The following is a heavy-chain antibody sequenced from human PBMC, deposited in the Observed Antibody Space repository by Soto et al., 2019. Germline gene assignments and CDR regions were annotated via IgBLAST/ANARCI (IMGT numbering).Heavy chain of an antibody. D-gene: IGHD2-15*01. CDR1: GVSISSSSYY. J-gene: IGHJ6*02. Sequence: SETLSLTCTVSGVSISSSSYYWGWIRQPPGKGLEWIGSIYYSGSTYYNPSLKSRVTISVDTSKNQFSLKLSSVTAADAAVYYCASHGGSSVWGMDVWGQGTTVTVSS. V-gene: IGHV4-39*01. CDR2: IYYSGST. CDR3: ASHGGSSVWGMDV.